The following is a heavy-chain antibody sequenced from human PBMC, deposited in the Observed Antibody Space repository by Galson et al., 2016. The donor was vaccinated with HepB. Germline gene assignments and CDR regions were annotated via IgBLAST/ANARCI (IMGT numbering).Heavy chain of an antibody. CDR3: ARTPPGDYYYAMDV. Sequence: SETLSLTCAVYGGSISGYYWSWIRQPPGKRLEWIGEVTETGRTNDNPSLKSRVTVSLATSKDRFSLRLTSVTAADTAVYYCARTPPGDYYYAMDVWGEGTTVIV. CDR2: VTETGRT. CDR1: GGSISGYY. J-gene: IGHJ6*02. V-gene: IGHV4-34*01.